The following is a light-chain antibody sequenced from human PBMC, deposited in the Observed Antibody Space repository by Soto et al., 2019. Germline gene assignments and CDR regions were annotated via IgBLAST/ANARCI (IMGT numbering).Light chain of an antibody. J-gene: IGKJ3*01. Sequence: EIVLTQSPATLSLSPGETATLSCGASESVSTYLAWYQQKPGQAPRLVIYDASHRATGTPARFSGSGSMTDFTLTISSLEPEDSAVYYCQHRRNTFTFGPWTKVEIK. CDR2: DAS. V-gene: IGKV3-11*01. CDR1: ESVSTY. CDR3: QHRRNTFT.